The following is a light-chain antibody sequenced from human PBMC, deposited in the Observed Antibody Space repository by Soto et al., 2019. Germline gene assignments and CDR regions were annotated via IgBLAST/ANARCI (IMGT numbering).Light chain of an antibody. CDR3: QSYDSTLNGYV. V-gene: IGLV1-40*01. Sequence: QSELTQPPSVSGAPGQRVTISCTRSSSNIGADYDVHWYQQLPGTAPKLLIYANTNRPSGVPDRFSGSKSGTSGSLAISGLQAEDEADYYCQSYDSTLNGYVFGTGTKVTVL. CDR1: SSNIGADYD. CDR2: ANT. J-gene: IGLJ1*01.